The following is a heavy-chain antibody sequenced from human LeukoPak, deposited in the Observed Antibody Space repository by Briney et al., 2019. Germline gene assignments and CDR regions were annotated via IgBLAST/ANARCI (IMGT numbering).Heavy chain of an antibody. CDR2: ISGSGGST. V-gene: IGHV3-23*01. D-gene: IGHD6-13*01. J-gene: IGHJ4*02. Sequence: GSLRLSCAASGFTFSSYAMSWVRQAPGKGLEWGSAISGSGGSTYYADSVKGRFTISRDNSKNTLYLQMNSLRAEDTAVYYCAKEQGQQLVLNPFGYWGQGTLVTVSS. CDR1: GFTFSSYA. CDR3: AKEQGQQLVLNPFGY.